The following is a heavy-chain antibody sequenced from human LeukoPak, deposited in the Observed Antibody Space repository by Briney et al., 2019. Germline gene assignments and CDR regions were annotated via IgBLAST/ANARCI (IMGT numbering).Heavy chain of an antibody. CDR2: IYSNDDK. CDR3: AQRQGGSPRPFDY. J-gene: IGHJ4*02. V-gene: IGHV2-5*01. CDR1: GFSVSSSGVG. D-gene: IGHD2-15*01. Sequence: GPTLLNPTQTLTLTSTFPGFSVSSSGVGVGWIRQTPAKVLEWLAIIYSNDDKRYSPSLKTRLTITNDTSKNQVVLTMTNKDPVDTATYYCAQRQGGSPRPFDYWGQGTLVTVSS.